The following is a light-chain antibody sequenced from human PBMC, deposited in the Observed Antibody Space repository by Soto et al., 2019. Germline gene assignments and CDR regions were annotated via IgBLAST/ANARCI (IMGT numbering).Light chain of an antibody. CDR2: GNS. CDR3: QSYDSSLSGVV. V-gene: IGLV1-40*01. J-gene: IGLJ2*01. CDR1: SSNIGAGYD. Sequence: QSVLTQPPSVSGAPGQRVTISCTGSSSNIGAGYDVHWYQQLPGTAPKLLIYGNSNRPSGVPDRFSGSKSGTSASLAITGLQVEDEADYYCQSYDSSLSGVVFGGGPKLTVL.